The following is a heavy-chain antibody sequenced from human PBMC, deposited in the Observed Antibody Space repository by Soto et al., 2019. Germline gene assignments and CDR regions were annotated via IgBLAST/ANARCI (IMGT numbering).Heavy chain of an antibody. J-gene: IGHJ4*02. D-gene: IGHD3-16*02. CDR1: GYTLTELS. CDR3: ATDLFPDYGDAWVTFRPADY. Sequence: QVELVQSGAEVKKPGASVKVSCKVSGYTLTELSMHWVRQAPGKGLEWMGVFDAEDGAASYAQNFQGRVTMTVDTSTDTAYMEVNSLRSEDTAVYYCATDLFPDYGDAWVTFRPADYWGQGTQVTVSS. V-gene: IGHV1-24*01. CDR2: FDAEDGAA.